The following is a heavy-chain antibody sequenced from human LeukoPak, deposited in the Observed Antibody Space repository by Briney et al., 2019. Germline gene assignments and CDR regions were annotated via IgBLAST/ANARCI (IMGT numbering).Heavy chain of an antibody. Sequence: SETLSLTCTVSGGSISSGSYDWSWIRQPAGKGLEWIGRIYTSGSTSYNPSLKSRVTISVDTSKNQFSLKLSSVTAADTAVYYCARDLPSGGTFDPWGQGTLVTVSS. CDR2: IYTSGST. V-gene: IGHV4-61*02. CDR1: GGSISSGSYD. D-gene: IGHD1-1*01. CDR3: ARDLPSGGTFDP. J-gene: IGHJ5*02.